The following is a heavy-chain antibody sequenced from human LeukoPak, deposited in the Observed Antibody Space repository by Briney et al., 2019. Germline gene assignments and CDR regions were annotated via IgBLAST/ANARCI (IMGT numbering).Heavy chain of an antibody. J-gene: IGHJ4*02. CDR1: GYTFTNYF. D-gene: IGHD2/OR15-2a*01. V-gene: IGHV1-46*01. CDR3: ARGQNKCLGH. Sequence: ASVKVSCKASGYTFTNYFMHWVRQAPGQGLEWMGVINPSGGGTTYAQRFQGRVTMTRDTSTSTVHMEMSSLRSEDTAVYYCARGQNKCLGHWGQGTLVTVSS. CDR2: INPSGGGT.